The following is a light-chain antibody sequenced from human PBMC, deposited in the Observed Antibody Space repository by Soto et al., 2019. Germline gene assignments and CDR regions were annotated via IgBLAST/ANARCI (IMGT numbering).Light chain of an antibody. Sequence: DVVMTQSPLSLPVTLGQPASISCRSSQSLIHSDGNTYLSWFQQRPGQSPRRLIYEVSDRDSGVADRVTGSVAGTAFPLKISRVEAEDVGVYSCMQGTHWPWTFGQAPEVEIK. J-gene: IGKJ1*01. CDR1: QSLIHSDGNTY. CDR2: EVS. V-gene: IGKV2-30*02. CDR3: MQGTHWPWT.